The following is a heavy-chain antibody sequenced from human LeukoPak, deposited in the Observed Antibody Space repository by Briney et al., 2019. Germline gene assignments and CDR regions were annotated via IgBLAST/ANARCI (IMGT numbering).Heavy chain of an antibody. J-gene: IGHJ4*02. D-gene: IGHD6-19*01. CDR3: ASRLSSGWSFDY. CDR2: ISRSGSTI. CDR1: GFTFDDYG. Sequence: PGGSLRPSCAASGFTFDDYGMNWVRQAPGKGLEWVSYISRSGSTIYYADSVKGRFTISRDNAKNSLYLQMNSLRAEDTAVYYCASRLSSGWSFDYWGQGTLVTVSS. V-gene: IGHV3-48*03.